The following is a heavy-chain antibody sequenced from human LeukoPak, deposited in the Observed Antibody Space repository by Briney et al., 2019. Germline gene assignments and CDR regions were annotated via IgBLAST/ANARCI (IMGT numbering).Heavy chain of an antibody. V-gene: IGHV1-8*03. CDR3: ARENPDYYGSGGDFDY. D-gene: IGHD3-10*01. CDR1: GYIFTNFG. CDR2: MNPNSGNT. Sequence: GASVKVSCKASGYIFTNFGISWVRQARGQGLEWMGWMNPNSGNTGYAQKFQGRVTITRNTSISTAYMELSSLRSEDTAVYYCARENPDYYGSGGDFDYWGQGTLVTASS. J-gene: IGHJ4*02.